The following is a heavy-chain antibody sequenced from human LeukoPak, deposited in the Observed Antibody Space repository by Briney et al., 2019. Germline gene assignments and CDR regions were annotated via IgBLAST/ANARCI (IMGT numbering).Heavy chain of an antibody. V-gene: IGHV4-34*01. CDR2: INHSGST. CDR1: GGSFSGYY. Sequence: PSETLSLTCAVYGGSFSGYYWSWIRQPPGKGLEWIGEINHSGSTNYNPSLRGRVTISVDTSKNQFSLKLSSVTAADTAVYYCARGVYYYDSSGLDYWGQGTLVTVSS. CDR3: ARGVYYYDSSGLDY. D-gene: IGHD3-22*01. J-gene: IGHJ4*02.